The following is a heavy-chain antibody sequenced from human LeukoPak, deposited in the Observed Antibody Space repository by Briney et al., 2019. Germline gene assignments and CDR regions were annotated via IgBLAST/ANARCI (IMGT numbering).Heavy chain of an antibody. CDR3: ARDSSGYPLDY. V-gene: IGHV3-74*01. J-gene: IGHJ4*02. CDR2: INTDGTST. CDR1: GFIFSSYW. Sequence: GGSLRLSCAASGFIFSSYWMHWVRHAPGKGLVWVSRINTDGTSTSYADSVKGRFTISRDNAKNSLYLQMNSLRAEDTAVYYCARDSSGYPLDYWGQGTLVTVSS. D-gene: IGHD3-22*01.